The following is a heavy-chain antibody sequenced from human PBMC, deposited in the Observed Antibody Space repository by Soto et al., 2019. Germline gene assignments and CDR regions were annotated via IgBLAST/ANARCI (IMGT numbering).Heavy chain of an antibody. CDR3: ARDTSHYFDH. Sequence: AAVKVSCKASGYTFITYGVTWVRQAPGQGLEWMGWITPYNGKTHYAQKFQDRVTMTTDTAATTAYMELRSLTSDDSAMYFCARDTSHYFDHWGQGTLVTVSS. D-gene: IGHD2-2*01. J-gene: IGHJ4*02. V-gene: IGHV1-18*01. CDR1: GYTFITYG. CDR2: ITPYNGKT.